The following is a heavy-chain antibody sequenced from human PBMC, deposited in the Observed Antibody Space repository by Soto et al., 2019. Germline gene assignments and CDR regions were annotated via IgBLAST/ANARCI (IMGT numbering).Heavy chain of an antibody. CDR1: GDSISSNV. D-gene: IGHD2-21*02. J-gene: IGHJ5*02. Sequence: SXLTLDRTAAGDSISSNVISGRRKAKAQGLEWMGGIIPMFGTANYEQRFQGRLTINADERTNTAYMELSTLRFEDTAVYYFVRRHVSETAIDCFDLWGQGPAVTVSS. CDR2: IIPMFGTA. CDR3: VRRHVSETAIDCFDL. V-gene: IGHV1-69*13.